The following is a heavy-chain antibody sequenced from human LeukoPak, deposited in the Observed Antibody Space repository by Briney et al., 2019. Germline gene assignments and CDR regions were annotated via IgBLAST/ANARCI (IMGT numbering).Heavy chain of an antibody. CDR1: GFTFSSYS. D-gene: IGHD1-26*01. V-gene: IGHV3-21*01. CDR3: ASIVGATLDAFDI. Sequence: GGSLRLSCAASGFTFSSYSMNWVRQAPGKGLEWVSSISSSSSYIYYADSVKGRFTISRDNAKDSLYLQMNSLRVEDTAVYYCASIVGATLDAFDIWGQGTMVTVSS. J-gene: IGHJ3*02. CDR2: ISSSSSYI.